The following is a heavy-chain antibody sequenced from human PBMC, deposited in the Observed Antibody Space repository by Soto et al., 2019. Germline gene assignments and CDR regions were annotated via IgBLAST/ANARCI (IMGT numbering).Heavy chain of an antibody. CDR3: ARGGSSSLDY. CDR1: GYTFTGYY. Sequence: QVQLVQYGAEVKKPGASVKVSYKASGYTFTGYYMHWVRQAPGQGPEWMGWINPNSGGTTYAEKWKGRVTVTRDTSISTAYMELSSMRSDDTAVYYCARGGSSSLDYWGQGTLVTVSS. V-gene: IGHV1-2*02. CDR2: INPNSGGT. D-gene: IGHD6-6*01. J-gene: IGHJ4*02.